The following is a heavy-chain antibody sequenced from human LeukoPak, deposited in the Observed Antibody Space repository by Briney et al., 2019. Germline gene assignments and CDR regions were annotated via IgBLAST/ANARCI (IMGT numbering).Heavy chain of an antibody. CDR1: GFTFTTYA. V-gene: IGHV3-23*01. CDR3: AKYGPQDSGSSHFDY. D-gene: IGHD1-26*01. CDR2: VSDGGGNT. Sequence: GGSLRLSCVASGFTFTTYAMIWVRQPPGKGLEWVSAVSDGGGNTYYADSVKGRFTISRDNSKNTVYLQMNSLRAEDTAIYYCAKYGPQDSGSSHFDYWGQGALVTVSS. J-gene: IGHJ4*02.